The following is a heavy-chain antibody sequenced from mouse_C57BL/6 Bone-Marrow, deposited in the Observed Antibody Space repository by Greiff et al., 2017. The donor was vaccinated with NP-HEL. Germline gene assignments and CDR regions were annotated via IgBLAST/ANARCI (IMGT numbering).Heavy chain of an antibody. D-gene: IGHD3-2*02. CDR2: INPSNGGT. V-gene: IGHV1-53*01. J-gene: IGHJ3*01. Sequence: VQLQQPGTELVKPGASVKLSCKASGYTFTSYWMHWVKQRPGQGLEWIGNINPSNGGTNYNEKFKSKATLTVNKSSSTAYMQLSSLTSEDSAVYYCARGTAQATWSFAYWGQGTLVTVSA. CDR1: GYTFTSYW. CDR3: ARGTAQATWSFAY.